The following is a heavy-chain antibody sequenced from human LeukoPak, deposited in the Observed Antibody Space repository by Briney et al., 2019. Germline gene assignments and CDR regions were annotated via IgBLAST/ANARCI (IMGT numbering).Heavy chain of an antibody. CDR2: ISGSGGST. V-gene: IGHV3-23*01. CDR3: AREPSMVRGVIITSYYYYGMDV. CDR1: GFTFSSSA. D-gene: IGHD3-10*01. Sequence: GGSLRLSCAASGFTFSSSAMSWVRQAPGKGLEWVSTISGSGGSTYYADSVKGRFTISRDNSKNTLYLQMNSLRAEDTAVYYCAREPSMVRGVIITSYYYYGMDVWGQGTTVTVSS. J-gene: IGHJ6*02.